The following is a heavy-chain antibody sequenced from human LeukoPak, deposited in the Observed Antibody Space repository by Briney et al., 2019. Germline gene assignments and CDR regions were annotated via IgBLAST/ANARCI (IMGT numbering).Heavy chain of an antibody. CDR2: MNANSGNT. J-gene: IGHJ6*03. Sequence: GASVKVSCKASGYTFTSYDINWVRQATGQGLEWMGWMNANSGNTGYAQKFQGRVTMTRNTSISTAYMELSSLRSEDTAVYYCAGLVVPAANYYYYMDVWGKGTTVTVSS. D-gene: IGHD2-2*01. CDR1: GYTFTSYD. V-gene: IGHV1-8*01. CDR3: AGLVVPAANYYYYMDV.